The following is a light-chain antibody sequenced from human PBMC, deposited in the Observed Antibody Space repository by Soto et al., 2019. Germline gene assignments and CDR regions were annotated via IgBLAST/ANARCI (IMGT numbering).Light chain of an antibody. CDR2: AAS. CDR1: QGISNY. Sequence: DIQMTQSPSSLSASVGDRVTITCRASQGISNYLAWYQQKPGKVPKLLIYAASTLQSGFPSRFSGSGSGTDFTLTISSLQPEDVATYYCQKYNSAPPITFGPGTKVDIK. J-gene: IGKJ3*01. CDR3: QKYNSAPPIT. V-gene: IGKV1-27*01.